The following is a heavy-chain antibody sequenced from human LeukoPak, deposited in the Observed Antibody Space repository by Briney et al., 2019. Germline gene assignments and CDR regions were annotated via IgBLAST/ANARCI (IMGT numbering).Heavy chain of an antibody. V-gene: IGHV7-4-1*02. D-gene: IGHD3-16*01. CDR2: INMYTANP. CDR1: GYTFTRYA. CDR3: ARHDNDDDFDY. J-gene: IGHJ4*02. Sequence: ASVKVACKASGYTFTRYAINWLRQAPGQGLEWMGWINMYTANPAYAQGFTERFVFSLDTSVTTAYLQISNLKTEDTAVYYCARHDNDDDFDYWGQGTLVTVSS.